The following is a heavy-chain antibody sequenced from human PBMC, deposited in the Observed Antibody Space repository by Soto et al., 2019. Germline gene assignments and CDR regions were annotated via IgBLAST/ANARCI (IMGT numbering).Heavy chain of an antibody. CDR3: AREAGYCSSTSCYRRAFDT. Sequence: EVQLVESGGDLVQPGGSLRLSCAASGFTFSGHWMHWVRQVPGKGLEWVSRINTDGGSSAYAYSVKGRFTISRDNDKNTLYLQMIGLRAEDTAVYYCAREAGYCSSTSCYRRAFDTWCQGTTVTVSS. V-gene: IGHV3-74*03. CDR1: GFTFSGHW. J-gene: IGHJ3*02. D-gene: IGHD2-2*01. CDR2: INTDGGSS.